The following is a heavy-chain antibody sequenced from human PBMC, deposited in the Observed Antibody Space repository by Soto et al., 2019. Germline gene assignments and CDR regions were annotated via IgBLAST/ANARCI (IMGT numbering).Heavy chain of an antibody. D-gene: IGHD3-3*01. CDR2: ISGSGGST. CDR1: GFTFSSYA. Sequence: GGSLRLSCAASGFTFSSYAMSWVRQAPGKGLEWVSAISGSGGSTYYADSVKGRFTISRDNTKNTLYLQMNSLRAEDTAVYYCALTHLLQFLEWPCFAYWGQGTLVTVSS. CDR3: ALTHLLQFLEWPCFAY. V-gene: IGHV3-23*01. J-gene: IGHJ4*02.